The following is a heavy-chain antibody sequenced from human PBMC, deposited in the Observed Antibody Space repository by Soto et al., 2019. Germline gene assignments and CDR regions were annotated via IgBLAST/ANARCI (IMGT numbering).Heavy chain of an antibody. J-gene: IGHJ4*02. CDR2: IYHSGST. V-gene: IGHV4-30-2*01. D-gene: IGHD4-4*01. CDR1: GGSINTATHS. Sequence: QLQLQESGSGLVKPSQTLSLTCAVSGGSINTATHSWSWIRQPPGKGLEWIGYIYHSGSTYYNPSVKGRATISIDQSNHQFSLRLSAVTAADTAVYYCARGGGVTTTGDDYWGQGILVTVSS. CDR3: ARGGGVTTTGDDY.